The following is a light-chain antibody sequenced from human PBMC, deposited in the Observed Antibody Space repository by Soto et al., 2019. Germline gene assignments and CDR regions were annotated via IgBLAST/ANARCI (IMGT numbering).Light chain of an antibody. CDR1: QDISGN. CDR2: GAS. CDR3: QQYYNWPLYT. V-gene: IGKV3-15*01. Sequence: EILMTQSQASLSVSPGGRATLSCRASQDISGNLAWYQQKPGQGPRLPIYGASTRATGIPARFSGSGSGTDFTLTIRSLQSEDIAVYYCQQYYNWPLYTFGRGTRLEI. J-gene: IGKJ2*01.